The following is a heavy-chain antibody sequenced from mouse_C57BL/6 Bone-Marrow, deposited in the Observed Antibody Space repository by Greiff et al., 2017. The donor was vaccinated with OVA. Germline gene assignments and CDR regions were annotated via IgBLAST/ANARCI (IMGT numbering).Heavy chain of an antibody. CDR1: GFSLTSYG. CDR3: ASGAY. J-gene: IGHJ3*01. Sequence: VKLMESGPGLVAPSQSLSIPCTVSGFSLTSYGVDWVRQSPGKGLEGLGVIWGVGSTNYNSAIKSRLSISKDNSKSQVFLKMNSLQTDDTAMYYCASGAYWGQGTLVTVSA. V-gene: IGHV2-6*01. CDR2: IWGVGST.